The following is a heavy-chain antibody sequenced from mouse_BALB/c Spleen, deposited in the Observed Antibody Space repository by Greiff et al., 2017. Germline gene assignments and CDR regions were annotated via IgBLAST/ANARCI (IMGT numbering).Heavy chain of an antibody. V-gene: IGHV1-54*01. Sequence: QVQLQQSGAELVRPGTSVKVSCKASGYAFTNYLIEWVKQRPGQGLEWIGVINPGSGGTNYNEKFKGKATLTADKSSSTAYMQLSSLTSDDSAVYFCARDYYGYGFAYWGQGTLVTVSA. CDR1: GYAFTNYL. CDR2: INPGSGGT. CDR3: ARDYYGYGFAY. J-gene: IGHJ3*01. D-gene: IGHD1-2*01.